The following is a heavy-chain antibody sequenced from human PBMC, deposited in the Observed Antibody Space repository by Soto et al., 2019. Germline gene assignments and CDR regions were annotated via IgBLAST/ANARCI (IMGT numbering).Heavy chain of an antibody. CDR2: ISTYTGNT. J-gene: IGHJ5*02. D-gene: IGHD6-13*01. CDR3: ARDAGTDWFDP. Sequence: QVQLVQSGAEVEKPGASVKVSCKASGYTFTSYAISWVRQAPGQGLEWMGRISTYTGNTNYAQKLQGRVTLTTDTSTSTAYMELRSLRSDDTAVYYCARDAGTDWFDPWGQGTLVTVSS. CDR1: GYTFTSYA. V-gene: IGHV1-18*01.